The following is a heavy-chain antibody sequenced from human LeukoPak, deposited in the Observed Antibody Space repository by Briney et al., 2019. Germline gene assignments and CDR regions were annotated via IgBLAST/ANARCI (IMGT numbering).Heavy chain of an antibody. CDR2: ISSSSSTI. D-gene: IGHD6-13*01. Sequence: TGGSLRLSCAASGFTFSSYSMNWVRQAPGKGLEWVSYISSSSSTIYYADSVKGRFTISRDNAKNSLYLQMNSLRAEDTAVYYCARDWVAAAGTKGYWGQGTLVTVSS. J-gene: IGHJ4*02. CDR1: GFTFSSYS. CDR3: ARDWVAAAGTKGY. V-gene: IGHV3-48*01.